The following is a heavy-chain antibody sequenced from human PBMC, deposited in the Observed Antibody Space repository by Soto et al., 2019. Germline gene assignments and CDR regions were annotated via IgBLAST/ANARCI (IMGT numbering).Heavy chain of an antibody. Sequence: EVQLVESGGGLVQPGGSLRLSCVVSGFTVSNNYMSWVRQAPGKGLEWVSVIYSDGSTSYINSVKGRFTISRDNSKNTVYLQMNSLRAEDTAVYYCARPDTVRGVSYWGQGTLVTVSS. J-gene: IGHJ4*02. V-gene: IGHV3-66*01. CDR1: GFTVSNNY. CDR3: ARPDTVRGVSY. CDR2: IYSDGST. D-gene: IGHD3-10*01.